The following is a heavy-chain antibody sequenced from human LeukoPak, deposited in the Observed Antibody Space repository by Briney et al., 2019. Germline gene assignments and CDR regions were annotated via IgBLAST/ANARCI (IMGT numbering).Heavy chain of an antibody. V-gene: IGHV4-39*01. CDR2: IYYSGST. CDR1: GGSISSSSYY. J-gene: IGHJ4*02. Sequence: SETLSLTCTVSGGSISSSSYYWGWIRQPPGKGLEWIGSIYYSGSTYYNPSLKSRVTISVDTSKNQFSLKVSSVTAADTAVYHCAGHRPGSGQYYFDYWGQGTLVTVSS. D-gene: IGHD6-19*01. CDR3: AGHRPGSGQYYFDY.